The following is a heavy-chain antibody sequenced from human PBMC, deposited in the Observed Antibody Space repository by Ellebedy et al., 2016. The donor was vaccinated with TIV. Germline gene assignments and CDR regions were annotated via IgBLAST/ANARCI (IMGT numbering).Heavy chain of an antibody. Sequence: PGGSLRLSCAASGFTFSSYGMHWVRQAPGKGLEWVAVIWYDGSNKYYADSVKGRFTISRDNSKNTLYLQMNSLRAEDTAVYYCARQGPGEINGPDYWGQGTLVTVSS. CDR2: IWYDGSNK. CDR3: ARQGPGEINGPDY. CDR1: GFTFSSYG. D-gene: IGHD3-10*01. J-gene: IGHJ4*02. V-gene: IGHV3-33*01.